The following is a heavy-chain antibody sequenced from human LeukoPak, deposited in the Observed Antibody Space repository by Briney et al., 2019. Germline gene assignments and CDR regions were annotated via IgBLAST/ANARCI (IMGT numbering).Heavy chain of an antibody. CDR2: IYYSGST. J-gene: IGHJ4*02. Sequence: SETLSLTCTVSGGSISSYYWSWIRQPPGKGLEWIGYIYYSGSTNYTPSLKSRVTISVDTSKNQFSLKLSSVTAADTAVYYCARHIGGYYFDYWGQGTLVTVSS. V-gene: IGHV4-59*08. CDR1: GGSISSYY. D-gene: IGHD1-26*01. CDR3: ARHIGGYYFDY.